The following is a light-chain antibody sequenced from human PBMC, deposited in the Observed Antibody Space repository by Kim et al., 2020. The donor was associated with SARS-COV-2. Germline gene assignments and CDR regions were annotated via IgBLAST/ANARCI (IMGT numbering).Light chain of an antibody. CDR2: EVS. J-gene: IGLJ3*02. V-gene: IGLV2-23*02. CDR1: ISDVGSYNL. Sequence: GQSITIACTGTISDVGSYNLVSWYQQHPGKAPNLMIYEVSKRPSGVSNRFSGSKSGNTASLTISGLQAEDEADYYCCSYAGSSTWVFGGGTQLTVL. CDR3: CSYAGSSTWV.